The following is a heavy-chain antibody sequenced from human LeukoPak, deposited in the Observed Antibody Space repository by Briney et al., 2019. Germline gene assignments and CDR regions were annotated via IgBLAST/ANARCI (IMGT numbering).Heavy chain of an antibody. D-gene: IGHD4-17*01. CDR3: ARDYPDYGQESY. CDR2: ISSSSSYI. J-gene: IGHJ4*02. CDR1: GFTFSSYA. V-gene: IGHV3-21*01. Sequence: GGSLRLSCAASGFTFSSYAMSWVRQAPGKGLEWVSSISSSSSYIYYADSVKGRFTISRDNAKNSLYLQMNSLRAEDTAVYYCARDYPDYGQESYWGQGTLVTVSS.